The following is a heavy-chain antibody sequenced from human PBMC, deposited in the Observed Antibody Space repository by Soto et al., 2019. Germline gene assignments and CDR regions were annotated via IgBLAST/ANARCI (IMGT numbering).Heavy chain of an antibody. CDR1: GGTFSSYA. J-gene: IGHJ6*02. CDR2: IIPIFGTA. CDR3: ARGGPATAIEGSYYYGMDV. V-gene: IGHV1-69*13. Sequence: GASVKLSCKACGGTFSSYAISWVRQAPEQGLEWMGGIIPIFGTANYAQKFQGRVTITADESTSTAYMELSSLRSEDTAVYYCARGGPATAIEGSYYYGMDVWGQGTTLTVSS. D-gene: IGHD2-2*02.